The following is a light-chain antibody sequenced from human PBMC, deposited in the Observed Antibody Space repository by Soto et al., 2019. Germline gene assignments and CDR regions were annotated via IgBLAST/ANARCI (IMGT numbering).Light chain of an antibody. J-gene: IGKJ5*01. CDR1: QSVSSN. CDR3: QQYNNWPPIT. V-gene: IGKV3-15*01. Sequence: EIVMTQSPGTLSVSPGERATLSCRASQSVSSNLAWYQQNPGQAPRLLIYGASTRATGVPARFSGSGSGTEFTLTISGLQSEDFAVYYCQQYNNWPPITFGQGTRLEIK. CDR2: GAS.